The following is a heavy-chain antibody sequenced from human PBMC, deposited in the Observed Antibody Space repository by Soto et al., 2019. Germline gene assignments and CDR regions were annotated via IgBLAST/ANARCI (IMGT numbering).Heavy chain of an antibody. CDR1: GGSVSSGSYY. CDR3: ARGSGPNDAFDI. J-gene: IGHJ3*02. D-gene: IGHD2-15*01. V-gene: IGHV4-61*01. Sequence: PSETLSLTCTVSGGSVSSGSYYWSWIRQPPGKGLEWIGYIYYSGGTNYNPSLKSRVTISVDTSKNQFSLKLSSVTAADTAVYYCARGSGPNDAFDIWGQGTMVTVSS. CDR2: IYYSGGT.